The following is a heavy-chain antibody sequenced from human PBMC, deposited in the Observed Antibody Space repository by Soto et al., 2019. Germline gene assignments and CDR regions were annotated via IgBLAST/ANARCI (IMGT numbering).Heavy chain of an antibody. J-gene: IGHJ4*02. CDR3: AKASCSSTSCYVDY. Sequence: GSLRLSCEASGFTFSSHAMSWVRQAPGKGLEWVSSANGGGDITYYTDSVKGRFTISRDNSRNTLYLQMNSLRAEDEDTAVYYCAKASCSSTSCYVDYWGQGTLVTVSS. CDR1: GFTFSSHA. D-gene: IGHD2-2*01. V-gene: IGHV3-23*01. CDR2: ANGGGDIT.